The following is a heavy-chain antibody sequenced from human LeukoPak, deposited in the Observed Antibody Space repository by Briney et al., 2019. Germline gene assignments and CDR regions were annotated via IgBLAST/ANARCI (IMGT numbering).Heavy chain of an antibody. CDR1: GGSISSSSYY. J-gene: IGHJ3*02. D-gene: IGHD6-13*01. Sequence: SETLSLTCTVSGGSISSSSYYWSWIRQPPGKGLKWIGYIYYSGSTNYNPPLKSRVTISVDTSKNQFSLKLSSVTAADTAVYYCARDRSSTYAFDIWGQGTMVTVSS. CDR3: ARDRSSTYAFDI. CDR2: IYYSGST. V-gene: IGHV4-61*01.